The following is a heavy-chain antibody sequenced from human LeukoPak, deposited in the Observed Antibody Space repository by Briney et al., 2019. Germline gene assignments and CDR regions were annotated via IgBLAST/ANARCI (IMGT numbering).Heavy chain of an antibody. CDR2: INPNSGGT. D-gene: IGHD1-1*01. J-gene: IGHJ6*03. V-gene: IGHV1-2*02. CDR3: AVTTDYYYYYMDV. CDR1: GYTFTGYY. Sequence: ASVKVSCKASGYTFTGYYMHWVRQAPGQGLEWMGWINPNSGGTNYAQKFQGRVTMTRDTSISTAYMELSRLRSDDTAVYYCAVTTDYYYYYMDVWGKGTTVTISS.